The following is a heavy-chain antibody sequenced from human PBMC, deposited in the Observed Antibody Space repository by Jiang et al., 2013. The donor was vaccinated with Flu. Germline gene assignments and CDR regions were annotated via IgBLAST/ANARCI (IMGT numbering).Heavy chain of an antibody. CDR3: ARVPLAYYYYGMDV. V-gene: IGHV1-2*02. J-gene: IGHJ6*02. Sequence: GAEVKKPGASVKVSCKASGYTFTGYYMHWVRQAPGQGLEWMGWINPNSGGTNYAQKFQGRVTMTRDTSISTAYMELSRLRSDDTAVYYCARVPLAYYYYGMDVWGQGTTVTVSS. CDR2: INPNSGGT. CDR1: GYTFTGYY.